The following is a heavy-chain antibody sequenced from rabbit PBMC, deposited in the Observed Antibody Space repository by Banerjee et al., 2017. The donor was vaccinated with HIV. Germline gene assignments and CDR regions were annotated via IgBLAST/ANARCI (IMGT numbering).Heavy chain of an antibody. CDR1: GFSFSSSYY. V-gene: IGHV1S40*01. D-gene: IGHD7-1*01. J-gene: IGHJ4*01. CDR3: ARGITRYAGYGVATALDYFNL. CDR2: IDTGSGST. Sequence: QSLEESGGDLVKPGASLTLTCTASGFSFSSSYYMCWVRQAPGKGLKWIACIDTGSGSTYYASWAKGRFTISKTSSTTVTLQMTSLTAADTATYFCARGITRYAGYGVATALDYFNLWGQGTLVTVS.